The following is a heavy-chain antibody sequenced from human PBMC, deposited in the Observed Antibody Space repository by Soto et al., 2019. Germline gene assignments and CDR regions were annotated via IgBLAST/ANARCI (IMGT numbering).Heavy chain of an antibody. CDR2: IYYSGST. CDR1: GGCISSGGYY. V-gene: IGHV4-31*03. Sequence: SLSLTCTVSGGCISSGGYYWSWIRQHPGKGLEWIGYIYYSGSTYYNPSLKSRVTISVDTSKNQFSLKLSSVTAADTAVYYCARDSRRSNFSPYYYGMDVWGQGTTVTVSS. D-gene: IGHD4-4*01. J-gene: IGHJ6*02. CDR3: ARDSRRSNFSPYYYGMDV.